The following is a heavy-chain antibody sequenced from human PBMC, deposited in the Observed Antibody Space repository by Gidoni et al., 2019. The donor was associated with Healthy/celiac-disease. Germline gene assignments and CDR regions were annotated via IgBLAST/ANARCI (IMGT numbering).Heavy chain of an antibody. V-gene: IGHV1-69*01. CDR3: VAAANFHYYYMDV. D-gene: IGHD6-13*01. Sequence: QVQLVQSGAEVKKPGSSVKVSFKASGATISSYAISWVRQAPGQGLEWMGGIIPIFGTANYAQKFQGRVTITADESTSTAYMELSSLRSEDTAVYYCVAAANFHYYYMDVWGKGTTVTVSS. J-gene: IGHJ6*03. CDR1: GATISSYA. CDR2: IIPIFGTA.